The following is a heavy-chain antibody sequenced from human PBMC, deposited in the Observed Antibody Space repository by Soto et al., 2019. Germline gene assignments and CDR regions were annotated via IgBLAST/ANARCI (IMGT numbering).Heavy chain of an antibody. Sequence: LGGSVRLSCAASGFTFSSYSMNWVRQAPGKGLEWVSYISSSSSTIYYADSAKGRFTISRDNAKNSLYLQMNSLRDEDTAVYYCASWEYYDFWSGPGDYGMDVWGQGTTVTVSS. CDR1: GFTFSSYS. CDR3: ASWEYYDFWSGPGDYGMDV. D-gene: IGHD3-3*01. CDR2: ISSSSSTI. J-gene: IGHJ6*02. V-gene: IGHV3-48*02.